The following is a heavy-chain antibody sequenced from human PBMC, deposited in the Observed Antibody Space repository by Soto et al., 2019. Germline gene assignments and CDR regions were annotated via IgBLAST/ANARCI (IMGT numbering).Heavy chain of an antibody. V-gene: IGHV4-34*01. CDR2: IYYSGST. D-gene: IGHD2-15*01. Sequence: SETLSLTCAVYGGSFSGYYWSWIRQPPGKGLEWIGEIYYSGSTNYNPSLKSRVTISVDTSKNQFSLKLSSVTAADTAVYYCARDRCSGGSCYYAFDIWGQGTMVTVSS. CDR3: ARDRCSGGSCYYAFDI. CDR1: GGSFSGYY. J-gene: IGHJ3*02.